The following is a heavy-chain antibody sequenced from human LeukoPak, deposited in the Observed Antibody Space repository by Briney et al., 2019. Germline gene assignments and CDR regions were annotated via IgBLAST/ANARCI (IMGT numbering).Heavy chain of an antibody. CDR2: VSHSGGA. J-gene: IGHJ1*01. Sequence: SETLSLTCNVSGGSISSYYCGWIRQPPGKGLEWIAYVSHSGGANYNPSLKSRVTISVDTSKNQFSLRLSSVTAADTAVYYCATYWTGFFQHWGQGTLVTVSS. D-gene: IGHD1-1*01. CDR3: ATYWTGFFQH. V-gene: IGHV4-59*01. CDR1: GGSISSYY.